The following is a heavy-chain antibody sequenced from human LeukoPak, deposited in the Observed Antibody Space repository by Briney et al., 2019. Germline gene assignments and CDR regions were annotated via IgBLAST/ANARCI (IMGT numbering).Heavy chain of an antibody. CDR2: VYSSGST. V-gene: IGHV4-4*07. CDR1: RGSISSYY. Sequence: SETLSLTYSVSRGSISSYYWSWIRQPAGKGLEWIGRVYSSGSTNYNPSLKSRVTMSIDTSKNQFSLKLSSVTAADTAVYYCARVRYYDFWSGYYIGYYYMDVWGKGTTVTVSS. CDR3: ARVRYYDFWSGYYIGYYYMDV. D-gene: IGHD3-3*01. J-gene: IGHJ6*03.